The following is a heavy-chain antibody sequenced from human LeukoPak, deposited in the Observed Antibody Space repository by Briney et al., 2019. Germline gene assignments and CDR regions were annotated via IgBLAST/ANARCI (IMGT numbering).Heavy chain of an antibody. CDR1: GGTFSSYA. J-gene: IGHJ4*02. CDR2: IIPIFGTA. V-gene: IGHV1-69*05. Sequence: ASVKVSCKASGGTFSSYAISWVRQAPGQGLEWMGGIIPIFGTANYAQKFQGRVTITTDESTSTAYMELSSLRSEDTAVYYCARGEGYYSSGWYWVLGFGYWGQGTLVTVSS. CDR3: ARGEGYYSSGWYWVLGFGY. D-gene: IGHD6-19*01.